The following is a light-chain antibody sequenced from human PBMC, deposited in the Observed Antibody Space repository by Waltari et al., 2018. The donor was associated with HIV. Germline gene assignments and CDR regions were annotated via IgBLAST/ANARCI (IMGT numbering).Light chain of an antibody. CDR2: RNN. Sequence: QAGLTQPPSVSKGLRQTATLTCTGNSTNVGYHAAPWLQQHQGHPPKLLSYRNNNRPSGISERLSASRSGNTASLTITGLQPEDEADYYCSAWDSSLSAWVFGGGTKLTVL. CDR1: STNVGYHA. J-gene: IGLJ3*02. CDR3: SAWDSSLSAWV. V-gene: IGLV10-54*01.